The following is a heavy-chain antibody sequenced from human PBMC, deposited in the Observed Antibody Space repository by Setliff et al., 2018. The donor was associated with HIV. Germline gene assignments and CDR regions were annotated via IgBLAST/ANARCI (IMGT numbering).Heavy chain of an antibody. CDR1: GGTFSSSA. J-gene: IGHJ6*03. CDR3: ARETYYGSGSYLPTEYYYYYMDV. V-gene: IGHV1-69*05. D-gene: IGHD3-10*01. CDR2: IIPIFGTA. Sequence: GASVKVSCEASGGTFSSSAISWVRQAPGQGLEWMGGIIPIFGTANYAQKFQGRVTITTDESTTTAYMELRSLRSEDTAVYYCARETYYGSGSYLPTEYYYYYMDVWGKGTTVTAP.